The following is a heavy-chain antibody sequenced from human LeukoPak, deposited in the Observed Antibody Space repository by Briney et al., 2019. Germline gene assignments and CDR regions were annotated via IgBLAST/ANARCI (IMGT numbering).Heavy chain of an antibody. V-gene: IGHV3-64*01. CDR1: GFTFSNYA. CDR2: MNSKGDA. CDR3: ARRGAAAGTSDY. J-gene: IGHJ4*02. Sequence: GGSLRLSCAVSGFTFSNYAMHWVRQAPGEGLEYVSAMNSKGDAFYSNSVRGRFSTARDNSKNTLYLQMGSLRAEDMAVYYCARRGAAAGTSDYWGQGTLVTVSS. D-gene: IGHD6-13*01.